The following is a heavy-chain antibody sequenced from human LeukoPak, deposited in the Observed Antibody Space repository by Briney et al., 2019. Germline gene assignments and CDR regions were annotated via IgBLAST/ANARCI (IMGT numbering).Heavy chain of an antibody. V-gene: IGHV3-7*01. D-gene: IGHD5-24*01. CDR2: TKQDGSEK. Sequence: GGSLRLSCAASGFTLSSYWMSWVRQAPGKGLEWVANTKQDGSEKYYVDSVKGRFTISRDNAKNSLYLQMNSLRAEDTAVYYCARVDRERWLQLGFDYWGQGTLVTVSS. CDR3: ARVDRERWLQLGFDY. J-gene: IGHJ4*02. CDR1: GFTLSSYW.